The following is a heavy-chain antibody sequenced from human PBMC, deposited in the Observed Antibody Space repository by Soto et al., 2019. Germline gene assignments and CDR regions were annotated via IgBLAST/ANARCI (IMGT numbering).Heavy chain of an antibody. Sequence: QVQLVESGGGVVQPGRSLRLSCAASGFCFSTYGMHWVRQAPGKGLEWVAVISYDGNNKYYADSVKGRFTIARDNSKNTLFLQMDSLRAEDTAVYYCAKDHLPSTVTTPGYWGQGTLVTVSS. D-gene: IGHD4-17*01. CDR3: AKDHLPSTVTTPGY. V-gene: IGHV3-30*18. CDR2: ISYDGNNK. J-gene: IGHJ4*02. CDR1: GFCFSTYG.